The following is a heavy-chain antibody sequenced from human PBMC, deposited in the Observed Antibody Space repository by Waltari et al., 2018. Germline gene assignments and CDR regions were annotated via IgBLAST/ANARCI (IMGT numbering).Heavy chain of an antibody. D-gene: IGHD1-26*01. J-gene: IGHJ4*02. CDR2: ISYDGSNK. Sequence: QVQLVESGGGVVQPGRSLRLSCAASGFTFSSYALHCVRQAPGKGLEWVAVISYDGSNKYYADSVKGRFTISRDNSKNTLYLQMNSLRAEDTAVYYCARAPREWELRGGYFDYWGQGTLVTVSS. CDR1: GFTFSSYA. V-gene: IGHV3-30-3*01. CDR3: ARAPREWELRGGYFDY.